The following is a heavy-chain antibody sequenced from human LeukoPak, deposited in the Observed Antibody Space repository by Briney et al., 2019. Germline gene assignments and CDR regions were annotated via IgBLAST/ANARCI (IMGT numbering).Heavy chain of an antibody. D-gene: IGHD2-2*02. CDR3: ARDIVVVPAAIRANWFDP. Sequence: SETLSLTCTVSGGSISSYYWSWIRQPAGKGLEWIGCIYTSGSTNYNPSLKSRVTMSVDTSKNQFSLKLSSVTAADTAVYYCARDIVVVPAAIRANWFDPWGQGTLVTVSS. J-gene: IGHJ5*02. V-gene: IGHV4-4*07. CDR1: GGSISSYY. CDR2: IYTSGST.